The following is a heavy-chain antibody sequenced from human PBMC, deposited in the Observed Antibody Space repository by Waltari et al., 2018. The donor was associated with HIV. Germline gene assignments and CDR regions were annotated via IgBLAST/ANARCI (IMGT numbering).Heavy chain of an antibody. CDR1: GSTPSDFA. J-gene: IGHJ3*02. D-gene: IGHD3-22*01. CDR2: INVGLEER. V-gene: IGHV1-3*01. CDR3: ARVRITMIVARPNDAFDI. Sequence: QVPLVQSGPEVKRPGASVKISCEASGSTPSDFAVHWVGQAPGQGLEWMGWINVGLEERRRSERFQCRVSLNSDTSQAIVFMELKNLTSDDAAVYYCARVRITMIVARPNDAFDIWGQGTMVTVSS.